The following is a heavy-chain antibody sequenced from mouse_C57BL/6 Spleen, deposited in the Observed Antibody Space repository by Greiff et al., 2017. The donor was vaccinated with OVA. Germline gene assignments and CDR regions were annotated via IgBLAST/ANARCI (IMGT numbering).Heavy chain of an antibody. V-gene: IGHV6-3*01. CDR2: IRLKSDNYAT. CDR3: TGRGY. Sequence: EVKVEESGGGLVQPGGSMKLSCVASGFTFSNYWMNWVRQSPEKGLEWVAQIRLKSDNYATHYAESVKGRFTISRDDSKSSVYLQMNNLRAEDTGIDYCTGRGYWGQGTTLTVSS. J-gene: IGHJ2*01. CDR1: GFTFSNYW.